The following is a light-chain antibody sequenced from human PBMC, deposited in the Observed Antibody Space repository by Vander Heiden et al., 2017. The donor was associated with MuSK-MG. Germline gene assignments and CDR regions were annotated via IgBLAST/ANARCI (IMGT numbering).Light chain of an antibody. CDR3: QQDETFSYT. V-gene: IGKV1-5*03. Sequence: IEMTQSPSTLSASVGDRVSITCRASHTIINSLAWYQQKPGKAPKVLIYDASTLASGVPSRFSGIISGTEFTLTINNLQAEDFATYFCQQDETFSYTFGQGTKLGIK. J-gene: IGKJ2*01. CDR1: HTIINS. CDR2: DAS.